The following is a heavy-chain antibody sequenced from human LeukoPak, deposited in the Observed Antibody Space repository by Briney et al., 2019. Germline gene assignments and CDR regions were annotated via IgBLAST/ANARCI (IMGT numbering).Heavy chain of an antibody. CDR1: GYTFSRYD. CDR2: MNPNSGNT. Sequence: ASVKVSCKASGYTFSRYDINWVRQATGQGLEWMGWMNPNSGNTGYAQKFQGRVTTTRNTSISTAYMELSGLRSEDTAVYYCARGGGWGTWGAYYYYAMDVWGQGTTVTVSS. V-gene: IGHV1-8*01. CDR3: ARGGGWGTWGAYYYYAMDV. D-gene: IGHD3-16*01. J-gene: IGHJ6*02.